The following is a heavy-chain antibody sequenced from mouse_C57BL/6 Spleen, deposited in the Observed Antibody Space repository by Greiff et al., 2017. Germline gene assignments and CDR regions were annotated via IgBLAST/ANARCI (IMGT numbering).Heavy chain of an antibody. Sequence: EVKLMESGGGLVQPGGSLKLSCAASGFTFSDYYMYWVRQTPEKRLEWVAYISNGGGSTYYPDTVKGRFTISRDNAKNTLYLQMSRLKSEDTAMYYCARRRDITTGGWYFDVWGTGTTVTVSS. CDR3: ARRRDITTGGWYFDV. V-gene: IGHV5-12*01. J-gene: IGHJ1*03. CDR1: GFTFSDYY. D-gene: IGHD1-1*01. CDR2: ISNGGGST.